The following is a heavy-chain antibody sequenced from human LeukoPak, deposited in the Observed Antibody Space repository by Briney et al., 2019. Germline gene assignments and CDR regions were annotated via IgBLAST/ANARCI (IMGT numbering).Heavy chain of an antibody. V-gene: IGHV4-39*01. CDR1: GGSISSSSYY. CDR2: IYYSGIT. Sequence: SETLSLXCTVSGGSISSSSYYWGWIRQPPGKGLEWIGSIYYSGITYYNPSLKSRVTISVDTSKNQFSLKLSSVTAADTAVYYCAGPMIVGKWGAFDIWGQGTMVTVSS. J-gene: IGHJ3*02. CDR3: AGPMIVGKWGAFDI. D-gene: IGHD3-22*01.